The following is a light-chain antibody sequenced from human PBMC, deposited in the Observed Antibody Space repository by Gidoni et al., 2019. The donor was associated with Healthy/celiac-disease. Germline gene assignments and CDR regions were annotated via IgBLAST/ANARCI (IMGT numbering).Light chain of an antibody. J-gene: IGKJ4*01. CDR3: QQRSNWPPLT. CDR2: DAS. V-gene: IGKV3-11*01. CDR1: QSVSSY. Sequence: TVLTQSPATLSLSPGERATLSCRASQSVSSYFAWYQQKPGQAPRLLIYDASNRSTGIPARFSGSGSGTDFTLTISSLVPEDFAVYYCQQRSNWPPLTFGGGTKVEIK.